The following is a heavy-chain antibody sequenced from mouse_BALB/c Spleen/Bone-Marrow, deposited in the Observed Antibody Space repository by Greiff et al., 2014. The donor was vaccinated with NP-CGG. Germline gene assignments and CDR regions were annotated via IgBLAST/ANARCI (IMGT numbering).Heavy chain of an antibody. CDR3: ARGRFAY. CDR1: GYTFTSYW. Sequence: QVQLQQPGAELAKPGASVKMSCKASGYTFTSYWKHWVKQRPGQGLEWIGYINPSTGYTEYNQKFKDKATLTADKSSSTAYMQLSSLTSEGSAVYFCARGRFAYWGQGTLVTVSA. J-gene: IGHJ3*01. CDR2: INPSTGYT. V-gene: IGHV1-7*01.